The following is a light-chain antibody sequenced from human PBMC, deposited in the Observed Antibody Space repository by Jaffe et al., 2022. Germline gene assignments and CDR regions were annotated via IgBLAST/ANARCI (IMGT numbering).Light chain of an antibody. Sequence: QSVLTQPPSVSGAPGERVTISCTGNKSNIGANYDVNWYQQLPGGVPKLLIYGRNHRPSGVPDRFSGSKSGNSGSLAITGLQAEDEADYYCQSYDTSLSGYVVFGGGTKLTVL. CDR3: QSYDTSLSGYVV. J-gene: IGLJ2*01. CDR1: KSNIGANYD. V-gene: IGLV1-40*01. CDR2: GRN.